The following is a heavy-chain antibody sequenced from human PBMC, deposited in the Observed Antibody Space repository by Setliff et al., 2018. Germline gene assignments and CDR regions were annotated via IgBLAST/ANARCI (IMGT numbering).Heavy chain of an antibody. CDR3: ASIDWGENFYNTDV. CDR2: INPDGGIT. J-gene: IGHJ6*03. CDR1: GFTFSRYW. V-gene: IGHV3-74*01. Sequence: GVLKISCAASGFTFSRYWMYWVRQVPGKGLVWVSRINPDGGITNYADSVRGRFTISRDNAKNTLYLQMNSLRAEDTAVYFCASIDWGENFYNTDVWGKGTTVTVSS. D-gene: IGHD7-27*01.